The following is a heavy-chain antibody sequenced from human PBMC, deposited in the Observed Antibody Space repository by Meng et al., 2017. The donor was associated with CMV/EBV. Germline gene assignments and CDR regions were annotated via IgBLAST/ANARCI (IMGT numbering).Heavy chain of an antibody. CDR2: ISYDGSNK. Sequence: GESLKISCAASGFTFSSYAMSWVRQAPGKGLEWVAVISYDGSNKYYADSVKGRFTISRDNSKNTLYLQTNSLRAEDTAVYYCARDRGYWGQGTLVTVSS. V-gene: IGHV3-30*04. CDR3: ARDRGY. J-gene: IGHJ4*02. CDR1: GFTFSSYA.